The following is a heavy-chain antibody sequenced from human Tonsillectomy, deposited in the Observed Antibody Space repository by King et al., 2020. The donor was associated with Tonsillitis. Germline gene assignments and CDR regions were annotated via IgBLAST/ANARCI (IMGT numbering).Heavy chain of an antibody. CDR2: IYPGDSDT. D-gene: IGHD3-3*01. CDR3: ARRPPVQEWGRYWYFDF. J-gene: IGHJ2*01. CDR1: GYSFTSYW. V-gene: IGHV5-51*01. Sequence: QLVQSGAEVKKPGESLKISCKGSGYSFTSYWIGWVRPMPGKGLEWMGIIYPGDSDTRYSPSFQGQVTIPADKSISTPYLQWNSLKASDTAMYYCARRPPVQEWGRYWYFDFWGRGTLVTVSS.